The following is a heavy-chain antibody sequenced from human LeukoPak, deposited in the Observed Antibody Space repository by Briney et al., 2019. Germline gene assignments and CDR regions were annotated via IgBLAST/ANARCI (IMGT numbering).Heavy chain of an antibody. Sequence: SETLSLTCTVSGGSISSYYWSWIRQPAGKGLEGIGRIYTSGSTNYNPSLKSRVTMSVDTSKNQFSLKLSSVTAADTAVYYCARRSYRSSGDAFDIWGQGTMVTVSS. CDR3: ARRSYRSSGDAFDI. D-gene: IGHD3-16*02. CDR1: GGSISSYY. CDR2: IYTSGST. V-gene: IGHV4-4*07. J-gene: IGHJ3*02.